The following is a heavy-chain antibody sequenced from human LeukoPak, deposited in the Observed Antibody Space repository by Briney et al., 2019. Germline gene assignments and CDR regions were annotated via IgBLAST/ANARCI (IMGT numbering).Heavy chain of an antibody. Sequence: GGSLRLSCAASGFTFSSYSMTWVRQAPGKGLEWVSSISSSSSYIYYAESVKGRFTISRDNAKDSLYLQMNSLRAEDTAVYYCASGGYSDPSDYWGQGTLVTVSS. J-gene: IGHJ4*02. V-gene: IGHV3-21*01. CDR2: ISSSSSYI. D-gene: IGHD4-23*01. CDR3: ASGGYSDPSDY. CDR1: GFTFSSYS.